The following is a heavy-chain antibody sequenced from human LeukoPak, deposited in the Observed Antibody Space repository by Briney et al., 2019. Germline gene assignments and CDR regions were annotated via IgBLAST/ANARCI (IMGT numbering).Heavy chain of an antibody. Sequence: GSLRLSCAASGFTFSSFGMTWVRQAPGRGLEWVSYISSSGNTIYYADSVKGRFAISRDNAKNSLYLQMNSLRDEDTAVYYCTRGETRIVHWGQGTLVRVSS. CDR2: ISSSGNTI. CDR3: TRGETRIVH. D-gene: IGHD2-15*01. CDR1: GFTFSSFG. J-gene: IGHJ1*01. V-gene: IGHV3-48*02.